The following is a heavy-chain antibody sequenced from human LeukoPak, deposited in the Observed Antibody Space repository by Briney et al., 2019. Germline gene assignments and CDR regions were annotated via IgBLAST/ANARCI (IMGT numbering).Heavy chain of an antibody. D-gene: IGHD3-22*01. CDR1: GFAFSTQG. CDR3: ARDSGDSSGYYPGY. J-gene: IGHJ4*02. CDR2: IWHDGNNK. V-gene: IGHV3-33*01. Sequence: GRSLRLSCATSGFAFSTQGMHWVRQAPGKGLEWVAAIWHDGNNKYYVDSVKGRFTISRDNSKNTVYLQMNSLRVEDTAIYYCARDSGDSSGYYPGYWGQGTLVTVSS.